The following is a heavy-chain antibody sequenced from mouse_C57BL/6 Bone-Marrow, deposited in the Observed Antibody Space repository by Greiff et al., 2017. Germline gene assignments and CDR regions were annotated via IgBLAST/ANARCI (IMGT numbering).Heavy chain of an antibody. CDR1: GYAFTNYL. J-gene: IGHJ2*01. CDR2: INPGSGGT. D-gene: IGHD2-4*01. V-gene: IGHV1-54*01. Sequence: VQLQQSGAELVRPGTSVKVSCKASGYAFTNYLIEWVKQRPGQGLEWIGEINPGSGGTNYNEKFKGKATLTADKSSSTAYMQLSSLTSEDSAVYFCARYYDLDYWGQGTTLTVSS. CDR3: ARYYDLDY.